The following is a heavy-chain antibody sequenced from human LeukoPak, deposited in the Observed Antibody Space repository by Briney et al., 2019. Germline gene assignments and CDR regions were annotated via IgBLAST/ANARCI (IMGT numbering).Heavy chain of an antibody. CDR3: ARTMVRGAYRPITYYDY. J-gene: IGHJ4*02. CDR1: GYTFTGYY. Sequence: ASVKVSCKASGYTFTGYYMHWVRQAPGQGFEWMGWINPNSGGTNYAQKFQGRVTMTRDTSISTAYMELSRLRSDDTAVYYCARTMVRGAYRPITYYDYWGQGTLVTVSS. V-gene: IGHV1-2*02. CDR2: INPNSGGT. D-gene: IGHD3-10*01.